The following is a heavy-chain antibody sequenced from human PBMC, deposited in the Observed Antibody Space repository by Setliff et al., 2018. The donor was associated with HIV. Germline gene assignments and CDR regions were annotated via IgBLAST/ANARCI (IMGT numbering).Heavy chain of an antibody. V-gene: IGHV4-61*09. CDR2: ISTTGST. CDR3: ARGHDNKYYYFYYMDV. CDR1: GDSISSGSYF. Sequence: SETLSLTCTVSGDSISSGSYFWIWIRQPAGKGLEWFGHISTTGSTNYNPSLKSRVIMSVDTSRNQFSLKLSSVTAADTAVYYCARGHDNKYYYFYYMDVWGKGTTVTVS. J-gene: IGHJ6*03. D-gene: IGHD3-9*01.